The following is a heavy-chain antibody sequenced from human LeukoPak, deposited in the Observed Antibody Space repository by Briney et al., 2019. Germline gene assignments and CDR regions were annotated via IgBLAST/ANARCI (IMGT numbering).Heavy chain of an antibody. CDR2: IYHSGST. V-gene: IGHV4-30-2*01. Sequence: SETLSLTCAVSGGSISSGGYSWSWIRQPPGKGLEWIGCIYHSGSTYYNPSLKSRVTISVDRSKNQFSLKLSSVTAADTAVYYCARAWGGSYFDYWGQGTLVTVSS. D-gene: IGHD1-26*01. CDR3: ARAWGGSYFDY. J-gene: IGHJ4*02. CDR1: GGSISSGGYS.